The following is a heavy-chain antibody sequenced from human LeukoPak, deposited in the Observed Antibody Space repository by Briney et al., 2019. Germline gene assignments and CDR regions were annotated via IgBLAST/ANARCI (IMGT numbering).Heavy chain of an antibody. CDR1: GGSISSGDYY. CDR3: ARDGYCGCDFFPFGF. Sequence: SETLSLTCTVSGGSISSGDYYWSWIRQPPGKGLEWIGYIYYSGSTYYNPSLKSRVTISVDTSKNQFSLKLSSVTAADTAVYFCARDGYCGCDFFPFGFRGQGNLVNGSS. CDR2: IYYSGST. V-gene: IGHV4-30-4*08. D-gene: IGHD2-21*01. J-gene: IGHJ4*01.